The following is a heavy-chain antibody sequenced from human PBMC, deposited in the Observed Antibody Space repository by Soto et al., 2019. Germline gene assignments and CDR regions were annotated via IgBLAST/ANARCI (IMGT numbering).Heavy chain of an antibody. CDR2: ISCCGGST. J-gene: IGHJ4*02. CDR1: GFNFKKFA. CDR3: AKADGEQWRIPHLDN. Sequence: EVQLLESGGGVVQPGGSLRLSCEASGFNFKKFAMGWVRQSPGEGLEWVSGISCCGGSTSYADSVKGRFTLARDDSKNTLSLHLNSLRFEDTARYFCAKADGEQWRIPHLDNWCQGTKVTVS. V-gene: IGHV3-23*01. D-gene: IGHD6-19*01.